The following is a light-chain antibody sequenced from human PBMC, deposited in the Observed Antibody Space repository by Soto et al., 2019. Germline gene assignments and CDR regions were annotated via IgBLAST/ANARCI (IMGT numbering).Light chain of an antibody. CDR1: SSDVGGYNY. Sequence: ALTQPRSVSGSPGQSVTISCTGTSSDVGGYNYVSWYQQHPGKAPKLMIYDVSKRPSGVPDRFSGSKSGNTASLTISGLQAEDEADYYCCSYAGSPYVFGTGTKVTVL. CDR3: CSYAGSPYV. V-gene: IGLV2-11*01. J-gene: IGLJ1*01. CDR2: DVS.